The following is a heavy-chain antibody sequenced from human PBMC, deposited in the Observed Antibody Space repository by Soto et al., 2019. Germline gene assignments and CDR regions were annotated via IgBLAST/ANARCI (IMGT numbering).Heavy chain of an antibody. CDR2: IISKNDGGTT. Sequence: GSLRLSCAASGFTFSNAWMSWVRQAPGKGLEWVGRIISKNDGGTTDYAAPVKGRFIISRDNSKNTLYLQMNSLRAEDTAVYYCAKPYSYGYLGYFDYWGQGTLVTVSS. CDR1: GFTFSNAW. CDR3: AKPYSYGYLGYFDY. J-gene: IGHJ4*02. V-gene: IGHV3-15*01. D-gene: IGHD5-18*01.